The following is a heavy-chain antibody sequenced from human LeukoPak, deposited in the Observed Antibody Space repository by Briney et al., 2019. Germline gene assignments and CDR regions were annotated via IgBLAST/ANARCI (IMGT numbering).Heavy chain of an antibody. CDR3: ARDLYCSGGSCYGFDY. D-gene: IGHD2-15*01. Sequence: GGSLRLSCAASGFTFSSYGMHWVRQAPGKGLEWVAVIRYDGSNKYYADSVKGRFTISRDNSKNTLYLQMNSLRAEDTAVYYCARDLYCSGGSCYGFDYWGQGTLVTVSS. J-gene: IGHJ4*02. CDR2: IRYDGSNK. V-gene: IGHV3-33*01. CDR1: GFTFSSYG.